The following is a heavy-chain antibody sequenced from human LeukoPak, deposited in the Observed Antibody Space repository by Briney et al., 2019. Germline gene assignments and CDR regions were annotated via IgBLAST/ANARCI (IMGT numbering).Heavy chain of an antibody. D-gene: IGHD3-10*01. CDR2: IYYSGST. Sequence: PSETLSLTCTVSGGSISKSTYYWGWIRQPPGKGLEWIGSIYYSGSTYYNPSLKSRVTISVDTSNNQFSLKMYFCARHQEGMVRGVLYYLDVWGKGTTVIISS. CDR3: VLYYLDV. CDR1: GGSISKSTYY. J-gene: IGHJ6*03. V-gene: IGHV4-39*01.